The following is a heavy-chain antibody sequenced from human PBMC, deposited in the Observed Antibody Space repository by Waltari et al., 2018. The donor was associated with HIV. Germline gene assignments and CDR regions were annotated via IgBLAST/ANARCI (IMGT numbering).Heavy chain of an antibody. J-gene: IGHJ4*02. CDR1: GSNFDTSG. D-gene: IGHD2-8*01. CDR2: ISSDGTTT. Sequence: EVQLLESGGKLVQRGGSLRLSCTASGSNFDTSGMYWVRQAPGKGLEWISYISSDGTTTYYGDSVKGRLTISRDNVKKSLYLQMNRLRDDDTAVYYCASGYAGTLFEYWGRETPVSVSS. V-gene: IGHV3-48*02. CDR3: ASGYAGTLFEY.